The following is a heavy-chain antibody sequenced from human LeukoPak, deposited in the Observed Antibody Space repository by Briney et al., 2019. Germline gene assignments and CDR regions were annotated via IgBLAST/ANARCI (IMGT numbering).Heavy chain of an antibody. CDR1: SGSIDSYY. Sequence: SETLSLTCTVSSGSIDSYYWSWIRQHPGKGLEWIGYIYYSGSTYYNPSLKSRVTISVDTSKNQFSLKLSSVTAADTAVYYCTVSSGLDNWFDPWGQGTLVTVSS. CDR3: TVSSGLDNWFDP. V-gene: IGHV4-59*06. J-gene: IGHJ5*02. CDR2: IYYSGST. D-gene: IGHD3-22*01.